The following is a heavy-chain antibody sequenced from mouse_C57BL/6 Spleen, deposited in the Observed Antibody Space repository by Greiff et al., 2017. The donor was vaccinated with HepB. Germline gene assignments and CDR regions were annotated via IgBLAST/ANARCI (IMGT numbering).Heavy chain of an antibody. Sequence: QVQLQQPGAELVKPGASVKMSCKASGYTFTSYWITWVKQRPGQGLEWIGDIYPGSGSTNYNEKFKGKATLTVDTSSSTAYMQLSSLTSEDSAIYYCARYEYDDGYYMDYWGQGTTLTVSS. CDR2: IYPGSGST. CDR3: ARYEYDDGYYMDY. V-gene: IGHV1-55*01. D-gene: IGHD2-4*01. J-gene: IGHJ2*01. CDR1: GYTFTSYW.